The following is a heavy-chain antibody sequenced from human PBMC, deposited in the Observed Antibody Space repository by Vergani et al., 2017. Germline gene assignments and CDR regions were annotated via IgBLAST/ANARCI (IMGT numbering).Heavy chain of an antibody. D-gene: IGHD3-22*01. CDR1: GYSFTSYW. V-gene: IGHV5-10-1*03. Sequence: EVQLVQSGAEVKKPGESLRISCKGSGYSFTSYWISWVRQMPGKGLEWMGRIDPSDSYTNYSPSFQGHVTISADKSISPAYLQWSSLKASDTAMYYCARSGYYDSSGYYYPDYWGQGTLVTVSS. J-gene: IGHJ4*02. CDR3: ARSGYYDSSGYYYPDY. CDR2: IDPSDSYT.